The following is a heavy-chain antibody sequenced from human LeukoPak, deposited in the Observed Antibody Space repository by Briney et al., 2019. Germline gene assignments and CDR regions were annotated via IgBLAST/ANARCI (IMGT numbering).Heavy chain of an antibody. V-gene: IGHV4-61*02. CDR2: ISTSGST. CDR1: GGSISSGSYS. D-gene: IGHD6-19*01. CDR3: ARRSSGWYRYDY. J-gene: IGHJ4*02. Sequence: SETLSLTCTVSGGSISSGSYSWSWIRQPAGKGLEWIGRISTSGSTNYNPSLKSRVTISLDTSKNQFSLKLTSVTAADTAVYYCARRSSGWYRYDYWGQGTLVTVSS.